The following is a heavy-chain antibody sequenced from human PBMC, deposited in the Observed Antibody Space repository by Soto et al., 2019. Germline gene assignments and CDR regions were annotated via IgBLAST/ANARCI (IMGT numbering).Heavy chain of an antibody. CDR2: MSHSGGT. CDR3: ARVERGTVTTVVDAFDI. CDR1: GGFVSSGSYY. Sequence: QVQLQQWGAGLLKPSETLSLTCAVYGGFVSSGSYYWSWIRQPPGKGLEWIGEMSHSGGTHFNPSRKSRVTISVDTSKNQFSLHIYSVTAADTALYYCARVERGTVTTVVDAFDIWCPGTMVTVSS. D-gene: IGHD1-1*01. V-gene: IGHV4-34*01. J-gene: IGHJ3*02.